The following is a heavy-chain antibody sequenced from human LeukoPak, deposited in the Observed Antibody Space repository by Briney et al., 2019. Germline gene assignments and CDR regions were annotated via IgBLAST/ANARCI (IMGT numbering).Heavy chain of an antibody. V-gene: IGHV3-43*02. CDR1: GFTFDDYA. D-gene: IGHD6-13*01. CDR2: INGDGGST. Sequence: GGSLRLSCAASGFTFDDYAMHWVRQAPGKGLEWVSLINGDGGSTYYADSVKGRFTISRDNSKNSLYLQMNSLRTEDTALYYCAKDISSVAAAGIFDYWGQGTLVTVSS. CDR3: AKDISSVAAAGIFDY. J-gene: IGHJ4*02.